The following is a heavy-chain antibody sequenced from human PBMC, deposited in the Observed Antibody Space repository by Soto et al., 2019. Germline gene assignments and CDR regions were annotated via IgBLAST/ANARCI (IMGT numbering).Heavy chain of an antibody. CDR1: GGTFSSYA. Sequence: QVQLVQSGAEVKKPGSSVKVSCKASGGTFSSYAISWVRQAPGQGLEWMGGIIPIFGTANYAQKFQGRVTIPADESTSTAYMELSSLRSEDTAVYYCARGAGCGGDCYVDYWGQGTLVTVSS. V-gene: IGHV1-69*12. J-gene: IGHJ4*02. CDR2: IIPIFGTA. CDR3: ARGAGCGGDCYVDY. D-gene: IGHD2-21*02.